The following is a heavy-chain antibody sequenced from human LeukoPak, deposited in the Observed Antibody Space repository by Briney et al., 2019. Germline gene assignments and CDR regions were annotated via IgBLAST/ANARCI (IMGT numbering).Heavy chain of an antibody. CDR2: IYPGDSNT. J-gene: IGHJ3*02. V-gene: IGHV5-51*01. CDR1: GYSFTSYW. D-gene: IGHD2-15*01. Sequence: GESLKISCKGSGYSFTSYWIGWVRQMPGKGLEWMGIIYPGDSNTRYSPSLQGQVTISADKSISTAYLQWSSLKASDTAMYYCARSNCSGGSCYSNDAFDIWGQGTMVTVSS. CDR3: ARSNCSGGSCYSNDAFDI.